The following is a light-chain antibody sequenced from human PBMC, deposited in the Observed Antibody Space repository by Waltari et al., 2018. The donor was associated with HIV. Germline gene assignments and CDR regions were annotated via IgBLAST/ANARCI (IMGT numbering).Light chain of an antibody. CDR1: QSLLHKNGKNY. J-gene: IGKJ5*01. Sequence: DVLLTQSPVSLAVTPGGSASISCKSSQSLLHKNGKNYLDWYVKKPGQTPQLLMYMASNLAAGVPVRFSGSGSGTEFTLKISRVEAEDVGLYYCMQALHTPFMFGHGTRLEI. CDR3: MQALHTPFM. CDR2: MAS. V-gene: IGKV2-28*01.